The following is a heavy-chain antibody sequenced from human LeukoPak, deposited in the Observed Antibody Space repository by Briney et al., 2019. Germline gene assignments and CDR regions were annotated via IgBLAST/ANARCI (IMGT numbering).Heavy chain of an antibody. CDR3: ARASDTAADLDY. D-gene: IGHD6-25*01. CDR2: MYHSGST. CDR1: DGSINSGGYS. Sequence: PSETLSLTCAVSDGSINSGGYSWSWIRQPPGKGLEWIGYMYHSGSTYYNPSLKSRVTISVDRSKNQFSLRLSSVTAADTAVYYCARASDTAADLDYWGQGTLVTVSS. V-gene: IGHV4-30-2*01. J-gene: IGHJ4*02.